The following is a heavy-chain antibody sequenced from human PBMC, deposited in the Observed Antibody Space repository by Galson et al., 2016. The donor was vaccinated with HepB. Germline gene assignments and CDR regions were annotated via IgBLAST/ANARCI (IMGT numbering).Heavy chain of an antibody. CDR3: ARGRLDYYGSGRSKSFDP. V-gene: IGHV4-34*01. CDR1: GGSFSGYY. CDR2: IYHSGSS. J-gene: IGHJ5*02. Sequence: TLSLTCAAHGGSFSGYYWTWIRQPPGKGLEWIGEIYHSGSSNYNPSLETRVTISLDTSENHFSLNLTSVTAADTGLYYCARGRLDYYGSGRSKSFDPWGQGTLVTVSS. D-gene: IGHD3-10*01.